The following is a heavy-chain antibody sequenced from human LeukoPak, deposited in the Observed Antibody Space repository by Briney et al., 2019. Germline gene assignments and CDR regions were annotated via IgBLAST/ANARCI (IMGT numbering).Heavy chain of an antibody. V-gene: IGHV3-74*01. CDR2: IVSDGSHT. J-gene: IGHJ3*01. Sequence: PGGSLRLSCAASGFTFSSHWMHWFRQAPGKGLEWLSRIVSDGSHTFYADSVKGRFTISRDNAKNTLSLQMNSLRVDDTAVYYCARDRGGDDAFDLWGHGTMVTVSS. CDR1: GFTFSSHW. D-gene: IGHD2-21*01. CDR3: ARDRGGDDAFDL.